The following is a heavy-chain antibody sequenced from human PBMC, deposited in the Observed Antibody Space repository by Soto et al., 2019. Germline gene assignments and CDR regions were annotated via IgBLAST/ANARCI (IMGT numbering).Heavy chain of an antibody. V-gene: IGHV3-23*01. CDR3: AKGLKDCSSTSCSSGWFDP. CDR1: GFTFSSYA. CDR2: MSGSGGST. Sequence: GGSLRLSCAASGFTFSSYAMSWVRQAPGKGLEWVSAMSGSGGSTYYADSVKGRFTISRDNSKNTLYLQMTSVTAEDTAVYYCAKGLKDCSSTSCSSGWFDPWGQGTLVTVSS. J-gene: IGHJ5*02. D-gene: IGHD2-2*01.